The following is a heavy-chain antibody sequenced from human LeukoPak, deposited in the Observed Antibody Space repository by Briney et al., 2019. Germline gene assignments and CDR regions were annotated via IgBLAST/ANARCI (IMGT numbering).Heavy chain of an antibody. Sequence: WASVKVSCKASGYTFTSYDINWVRQATGQGLEWMGWMNPNSGNTGYAQKFQGRVTITRNTSISTAYMELSSLRSEDTAVYYCARDKAVTTEVTQHFQHWGQGTLVTVSS. CDR2: MNPNSGNT. J-gene: IGHJ1*01. D-gene: IGHD4-23*01. CDR3: ARDKAVTTEVTQHFQH. V-gene: IGHV1-8*03. CDR1: GYTFTSYD.